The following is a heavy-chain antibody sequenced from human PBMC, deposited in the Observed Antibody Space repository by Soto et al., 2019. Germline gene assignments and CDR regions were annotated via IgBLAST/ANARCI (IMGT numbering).Heavy chain of an antibody. J-gene: IGHJ3*02. CDR3: ARDHPRGGEGLVAVPVPFDI. D-gene: IGHD2-2*01. V-gene: IGHV3-21*01. Sequence: GGSLRLSCAASGFTFSSYSMNWVRQAPGMGLVWVSSISSSSSYIYYADSVKGRFTISRDNAKNSLYLQMNSLRAEDTAVYYCARDHPRGGEGLVAVPVPFDIWGQGTMVTVSS. CDR1: GFTFSSYS. CDR2: ISSSSSYI.